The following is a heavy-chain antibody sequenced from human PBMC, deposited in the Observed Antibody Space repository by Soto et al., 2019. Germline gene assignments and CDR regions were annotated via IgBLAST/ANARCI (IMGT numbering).Heavy chain of an antibody. J-gene: IGHJ5*02. CDR1: GGSISSGGYS. CDR2: IYHFGST. V-gene: IGHV4-30-2*01. CDR3: EFYLRDNWFDP. Sequence: PSAPLSLTSAVSGGSISSGGYSWSWIRQPPGKDLEWIGYIYHFGSTYYNPSLKSRVTISVDRSKNQFSLKLSSVTAADTAVYYCEFYLRDNWFDPWGQGTLVTVYS.